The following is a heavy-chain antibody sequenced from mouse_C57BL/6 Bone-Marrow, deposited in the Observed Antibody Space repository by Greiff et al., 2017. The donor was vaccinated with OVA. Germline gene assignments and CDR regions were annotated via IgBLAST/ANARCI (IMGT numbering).Heavy chain of an antibody. Sequence: EVQRVESGGGLVQPGGSMKLSCAASGFTFSDAWMDWVRQSPEKGLEWVAEIRNKANNHATYYAESVKGRFTISRDDSKSSVYLQMNSLRAEDTGIYYCTGGNFLYAMDYWGQGTSVTVSS. CDR1: GFTFSDAW. J-gene: IGHJ4*01. CDR3: TGGNFLYAMDY. D-gene: IGHD2-1*01. CDR2: IRNKANNHAT. V-gene: IGHV6-6*01.